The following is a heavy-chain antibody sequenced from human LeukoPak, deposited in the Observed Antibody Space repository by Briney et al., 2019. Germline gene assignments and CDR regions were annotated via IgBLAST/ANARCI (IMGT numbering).Heavy chain of an antibody. J-gene: IGHJ3*02. CDR3: ARQKCTSTSCLTKNAFDI. Sequence: SETLSLTCSVSGSISGYYWSWIRQPPGKGLEWIGYIYTSGSTNYNPSLESRVTISVDTSKNQFSLDLSSVTAADTAVYYCARQKCTSTSCLTKNAFDIWGQGTMVTVSS. D-gene: IGHD2-2*01. CDR1: GSISGYY. CDR2: IYTSGST. V-gene: IGHV4-4*09.